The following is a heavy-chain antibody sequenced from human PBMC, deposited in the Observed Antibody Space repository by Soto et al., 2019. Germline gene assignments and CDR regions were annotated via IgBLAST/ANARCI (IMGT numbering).Heavy chain of an antibody. D-gene: IGHD7-27*01. V-gene: IGHV1-18*01. J-gene: IGHJ6*02. CDR1: GDGFTSCC. Sequence: SVKVTCKACGDGFTSCCSSWLRQAPGQGLEWMGLINTYNGYTNYPQNLQGRVTMTTDTSTGTVYMELRSLTSYDTDVYDCARDLTKGLDVWGQGTTVTVSS. CDR3: ARDLTKGLDV. CDR2: INTYNGYT.